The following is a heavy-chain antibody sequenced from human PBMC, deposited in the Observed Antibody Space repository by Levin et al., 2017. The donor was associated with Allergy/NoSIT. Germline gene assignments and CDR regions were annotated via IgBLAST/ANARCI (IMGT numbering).Heavy chain of an antibody. J-gene: IGHJ4*02. CDR3: STFGSGRYADY. CDR2: IKSKTNGETT. D-gene: IGHD3-10*01. Sequence: GEPLKISCAASGFTFSNAWMSWVRQAPGKGLEWVSRIKSKTNGETTDYAAPVRGRFTISRDDSKDTLYLQMNSLKTEDTAVYFCSTFGSGRYADYWGQGTLVTVSS. CDR1: GFTFSNAW. V-gene: IGHV3-15*01.